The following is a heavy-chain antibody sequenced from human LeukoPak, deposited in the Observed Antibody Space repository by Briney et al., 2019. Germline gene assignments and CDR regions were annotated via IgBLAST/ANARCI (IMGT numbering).Heavy chain of an antibody. CDR2: IHYSGST. CDR1: GGSVSSGGYY. CDR3: ARDLGGDDDY. V-gene: IGHV4-31*03. Sequence: PSETLSLTCTVSGGSVSSGGYYWSWIRQHPGKGLEWIGYIHYSGSTYYNPSLKSRVTISVDTSKNQFSLKLSSVTAADTAVYYCARDLGGDDDYWGQGTLVTVSP. J-gene: IGHJ4*02. D-gene: IGHD5-24*01.